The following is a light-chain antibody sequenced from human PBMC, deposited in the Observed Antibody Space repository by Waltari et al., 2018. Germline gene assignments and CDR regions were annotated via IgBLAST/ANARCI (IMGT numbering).Light chain of an antibody. CDR2: QAS. Sequence: DIQMTQSPSTLSASVGDRVTITCRASRSFDTWLAWYQQKAGKGPKLLIYQASILESGVPSRFSGSESGTEFTLTISGLQPDDFATYYCQQYQTYPLTFGQGTRLEIK. J-gene: IGKJ5*01. CDR1: RSFDTW. CDR3: QQYQTYPLT. V-gene: IGKV1-5*03.